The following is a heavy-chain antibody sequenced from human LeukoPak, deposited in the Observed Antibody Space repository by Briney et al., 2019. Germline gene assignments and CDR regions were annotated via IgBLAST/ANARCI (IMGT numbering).Heavy chain of an antibody. CDR2: INHSGST. J-gene: IGHJ4*02. CDR1: GGSFSGYY. CDR3: ARDLRECTSCYSSGFDY. V-gene: IGHV4-34*01. Sequence: SETLSLTCAVYGGSFSGYYWSWIRQPPGKGLEWIGEINHSGSTNYNPSLKSRVTISVDTSKNQFSLKLSSVTAADTAVYYCARDLRECTSCYSSGFDYWGQGTLVTVSS. D-gene: IGHD2-2*01.